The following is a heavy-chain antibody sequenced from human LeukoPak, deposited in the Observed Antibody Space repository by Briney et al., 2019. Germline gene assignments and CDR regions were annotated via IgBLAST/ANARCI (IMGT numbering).Heavy chain of an antibody. V-gene: IGHV1-3*01. D-gene: IGHD4-17*01. J-gene: IGHJ5*02. CDR1: GYTFTSYA. Sequence: ASVKVSCKASGYTFTSYAMHWVRQAPGQRLEWMGWINAGNGNTKYSQKFQGRVTITRDTSASTAYMELSSLRSDDTAVYYCARRYGDHNWFDPWGQGTLVTVSS. CDR2: INAGNGNT. CDR3: ARRYGDHNWFDP.